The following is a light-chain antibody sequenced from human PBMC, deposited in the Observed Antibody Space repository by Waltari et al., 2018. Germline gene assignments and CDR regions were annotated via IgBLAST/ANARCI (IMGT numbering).Light chain of an antibody. CDR2: DVS. CDR3: CSYAGSYTLYV. CDR1: SSAVGGYNY. Sequence: QSALTQPRSVSGSPGQSVTVSCTGTSSAVGGYNYLSWYQQHPGKAPKLMIYDVSKRPAGVPDRFSGCKSGNTASLTISGLQAEDEADYYCCSYAGSYTLYVFGTGTKVTVL. V-gene: IGLV2-11*01. J-gene: IGLJ1*01.